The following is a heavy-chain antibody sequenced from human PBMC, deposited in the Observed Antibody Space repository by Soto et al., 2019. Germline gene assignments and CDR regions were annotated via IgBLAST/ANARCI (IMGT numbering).Heavy chain of an antibody. J-gene: IGHJ4*02. CDR2: INHSGST. D-gene: IGHD5-18*01. V-gene: IGHV4-34*01. Sequence: SETLSLTCAVYGGSFSGYYWAWIRQPPGTGLEWIGEINHSGSTNYNPSLKSRVTISVDTSKNQFSLKLTSVTAADTAVYYCARDHPHSYGVYYFDYWGQGTPVTVSS. CDR1: GGSFSGYY. CDR3: ARDHPHSYGVYYFDY.